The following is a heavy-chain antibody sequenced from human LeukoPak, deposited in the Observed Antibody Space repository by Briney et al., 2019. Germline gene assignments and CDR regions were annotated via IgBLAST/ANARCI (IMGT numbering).Heavy chain of an antibody. Sequence: SPTLSLTCAISGDSVSSINAAWVWIRQSPSRGLEWLGRTYYRSKWYHDYAVSVKSRISFNPDTSKNQFFLQLNSVTPEDTAVYYCARDVNGAFTRSWFDPWGQGTRVTVS. CDR3: ARDVNGAFTRSWFDP. V-gene: IGHV6-1*01. D-gene: IGHD4-17*01. CDR2: TYYRSKWYH. J-gene: IGHJ5*02. CDR1: GDSVSSINAA.